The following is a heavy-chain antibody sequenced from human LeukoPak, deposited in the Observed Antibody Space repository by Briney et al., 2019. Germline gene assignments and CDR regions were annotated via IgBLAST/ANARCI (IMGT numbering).Heavy chain of an antibody. Sequence: ASVKVSCKASGYTFTGYYMHWVRQAPGQGLEWKGWINPNSGGTNYAQKFQGRFTMTRDTSISTAYMELSRLRSDDTAVYYCARGSSWSNWFDPWGQRTLATVSS. CDR1: GYTFTGYY. CDR3: ARGSSWSNWFDP. V-gene: IGHV1-2*02. D-gene: IGHD6-13*01. CDR2: INPNSGGT. J-gene: IGHJ5*02.